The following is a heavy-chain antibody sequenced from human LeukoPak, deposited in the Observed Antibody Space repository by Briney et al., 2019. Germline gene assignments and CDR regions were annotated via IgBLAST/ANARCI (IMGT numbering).Heavy chain of an antibody. CDR2: INADGSVI. V-gene: IGHV3-74*01. D-gene: IGHD3-16*02. CDR1: GFTFSNYW. Sequence: PGGSLRLSCAGSGFTFSNYWIHWVRQAPGGGLVWVSRINADGSVITYADSVKGRFTISRDNAKNTLYLQMDSLRVEDTAVYYCARTAYRNGMDLWGQGTTVTVSS. CDR3: ARTAYRNGMDL. J-gene: IGHJ6*02.